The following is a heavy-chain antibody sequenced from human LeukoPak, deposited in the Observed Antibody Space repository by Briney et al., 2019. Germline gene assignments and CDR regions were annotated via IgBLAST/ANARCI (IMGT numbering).Heavy chain of an antibody. V-gene: IGHV3-21*01. CDR1: GFTFSSYN. CDR2: ISSSSSYI. D-gene: IGHD5-24*01. Sequence: GGSLRLSCAASGFTFSSYNMNWVRQAPGKGLEWVSSISSSSSYIYYADSVKGRFTIHRDNAKNSLYLQMNSLGAEDTAVYYCARGMATIDGYYYYMDVWGKGTTVTVSS. J-gene: IGHJ6*03. CDR3: ARGMATIDGYYYYMDV.